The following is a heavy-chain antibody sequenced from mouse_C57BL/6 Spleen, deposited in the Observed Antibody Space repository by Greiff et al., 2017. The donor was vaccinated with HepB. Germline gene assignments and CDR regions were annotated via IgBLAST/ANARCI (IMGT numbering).Heavy chain of an antibody. D-gene: IGHD1-1*01. V-gene: IGHV5-9*01. J-gene: IGHJ2*01. CDR3: ARHIYVDY. CDR2: ISGGGGNT. CDR1: GFTFSSYT. Sequence: EVQLVESGGGLVKPGGSLKLSCAASGFTFSSYTMSWVRQTPEKRLEWVATISGGGGNTYYPDSVKGRCTISRDNAKNTLYLQVSSLRSEDTALYYCARHIYVDYWGQGTTLTVSS.